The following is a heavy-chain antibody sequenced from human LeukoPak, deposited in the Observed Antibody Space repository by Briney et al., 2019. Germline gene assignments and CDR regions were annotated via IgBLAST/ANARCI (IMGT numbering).Heavy chain of an antibody. D-gene: IGHD3-10*01. CDR2: ISGSGGST. CDR1: GFTFSSYA. J-gene: IGHJ6*03. Sequence: GGSLRLSCAASGFTFSSYAMSWVRQAPGKGLEWVSAISGSGGSTYYADSVKGRFTISRDNSKNTLYLQMNSLRAEDTAVYYCAKSGGGQSYYYYYYMDVWGKGATVTVSS. CDR3: AKSGGGQSYYYYYYMDV. V-gene: IGHV3-23*01.